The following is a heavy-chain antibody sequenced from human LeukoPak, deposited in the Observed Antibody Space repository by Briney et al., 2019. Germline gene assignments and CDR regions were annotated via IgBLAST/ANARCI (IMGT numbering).Heavy chain of an antibody. CDR3: ARDSGPLAAAANDY. CDR2: INSDGSST. Sequence: GGSLRFFCAASGFTFSSYWMHWVRQAPGKGLVWVSRINSDGSSTRYADSVKGRFTISRDNAKNTLYLQMNSLRAEDTAVYYCARDSGPLAAAANDYWGQGTLVTVSS. CDR1: GFTFSSYW. J-gene: IGHJ4*02. D-gene: IGHD6-13*01. V-gene: IGHV3-74*01.